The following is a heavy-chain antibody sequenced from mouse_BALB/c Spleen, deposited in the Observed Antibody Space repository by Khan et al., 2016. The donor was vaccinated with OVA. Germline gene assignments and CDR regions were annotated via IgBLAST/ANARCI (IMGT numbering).Heavy chain of an antibody. D-gene: IGHD1-1*01. CDR1: GYSFTGYF. Sequence: EVQVVESGPVLVKPGTSVKISCKASGYSFTGYFMNWVMQSHGKSLEWIGRINPHIGETFYNQKFMDKATLTVDESSNTAHMELRSLASEDSAVYYCARIYRSDFDYWGQDTTLTVSS. CDR3: ARIYRSDFDY. CDR2: INPHIGET. V-gene: IGHV1-20*02. J-gene: IGHJ2*01.